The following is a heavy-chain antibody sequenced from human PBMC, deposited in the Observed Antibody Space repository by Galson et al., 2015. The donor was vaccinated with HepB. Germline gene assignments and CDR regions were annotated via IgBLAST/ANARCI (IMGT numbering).Heavy chain of an antibody. V-gene: IGHV3-21*01. J-gene: IGHJ4*02. Sequence: SLRLSCAASGFTFSSYGMHWVRQAPGKGLEWVSSISSSSSYIYYADSVKGRFTISRDNAKNSLYLQMNSLRAEDTAVYYCARDRDRDGYNWSSGFGDWGQGTLVTVSS. CDR2: ISSSSSYI. D-gene: IGHD5-24*01. CDR3: ARDRDRDGYNWSSGFGD. CDR1: GFTFSSYG.